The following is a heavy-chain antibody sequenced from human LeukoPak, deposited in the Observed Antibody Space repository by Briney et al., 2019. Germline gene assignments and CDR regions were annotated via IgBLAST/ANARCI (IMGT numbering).Heavy chain of an antibody. J-gene: IGHJ4*02. Sequence: PPESLSLTCAVYVAPSSGYSWYWIRQPPGKGLEWIGEINHSRITNYNPSLKSRVSISVDTSKNQFSLKLSSVTAADTAVYYCATTSGHWGQGTLVTVSS. CDR3: ATTSGH. V-gene: IGHV4-34*01. CDR2: INHSRIT. CDR1: VAPSSGYS.